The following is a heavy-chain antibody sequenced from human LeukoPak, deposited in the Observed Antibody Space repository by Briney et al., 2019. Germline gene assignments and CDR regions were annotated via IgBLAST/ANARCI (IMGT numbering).Heavy chain of an antibody. CDR1: GGSISSYY. CDR2: IYYSGST. D-gene: IGHD3-10*01. Sequence: PSETLSLTCTVSGGSISSYYWSWIRQPPGKGLEWIGYIYYSGSTNYNPSLKSRVTISVDTSKNQFSLKLSSVTAADTAVYYCASAIYGSGRRGYYYYYMDVWGKGTTVTVSS. CDR3: ASAIYGSGRRGYYYYYMDV. J-gene: IGHJ6*03. V-gene: IGHV4-59*01.